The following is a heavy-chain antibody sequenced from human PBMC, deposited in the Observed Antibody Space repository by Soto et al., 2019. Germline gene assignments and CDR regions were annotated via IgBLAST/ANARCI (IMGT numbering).Heavy chain of an antibody. J-gene: IGHJ4*02. CDR2: IWYDGSNK. D-gene: IGHD6-13*01. Sequence: QVQLVESGGGVVQPGRSLRLYCAASGFTFSNYGMLWVRHAPGKGLEWGAVIWYDGSNKYYGDSVKGRFTISRDNSKNTLYLEMNSLRVEDTAVYYCARSAGKGGLAAPIDNWGQGTLVTVSS. V-gene: IGHV3-33*01. CDR1: GFTFSNYG. CDR3: ARSAGKGGLAAPIDN.